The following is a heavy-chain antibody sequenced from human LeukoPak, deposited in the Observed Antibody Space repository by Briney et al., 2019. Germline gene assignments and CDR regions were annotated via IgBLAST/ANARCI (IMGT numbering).Heavy chain of an antibody. CDR3: AGPRVARFDY. V-gene: IGHV4-59*08. CDR1: GGSISSDY. D-gene: IGHD2-15*01. CDR2: IHYTGST. Sequence: PSETLSLTCTVSGGSISSDYWSWIRQPPGKGLEWIGYIHYTGSTSYNPSLKSRVTISVDTSKTQFSLKLSSVTAADTAVYYCAGPRVARFDYWGQGALVTVSS. J-gene: IGHJ4*02.